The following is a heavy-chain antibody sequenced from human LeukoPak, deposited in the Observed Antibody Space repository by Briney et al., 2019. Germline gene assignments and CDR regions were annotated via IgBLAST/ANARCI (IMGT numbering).Heavy chain of an antibody. CDR3: AKTPYDSSGY. CDR1: GFTFSSYA. J-gene: IGHJ4*02. Sequence: GGSLRLSCAASGFTFSSYAMSWVRQAPGKGLEWASAISGSGGSTYYADSVKGRFTTSRDNSKNTLYLQMNSLRAEDTAVYYCAKTPYDSSGYWGQGTLVTVSS. CDR2: ISGSGGST. D-gene: IGHD3-22*01. V-gene: IGHV3-23*01.